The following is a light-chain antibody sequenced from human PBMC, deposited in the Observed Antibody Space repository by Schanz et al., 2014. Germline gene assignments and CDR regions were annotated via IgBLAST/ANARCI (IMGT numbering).Light chain of an antibody. J-gene: IGKJ3*01. CDR1: EIISRF. CDR2: AAS. V-gene: IGKV1-39*01. Sequence: DIQMTQSPSSLSASVGDRVTITCRASEIISRFLNWYQQKPGKAPKLLIYAASVLQSGVPSRFSGSGSGTDFTLTISSLQPEDVATYYCQNYDSAPFTFGPGTKVDIK. CDR3: QNYDSAPFT.